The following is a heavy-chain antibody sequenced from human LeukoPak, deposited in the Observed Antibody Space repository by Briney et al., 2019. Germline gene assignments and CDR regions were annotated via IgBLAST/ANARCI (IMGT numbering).Heavy chain of an antibody. D-gene: IGHD3-22*01. CDR1: AFIFSGHW. J-gene: IGHJ4*02. V-gene: IGHV3-23*01. Sequence: GGSLRLSCEGSAFIFSGHWMNWVRQTPGQGLEWVSTISDDGSGTYYADSVKGRFTISRDNSKNTLFLQINSLRAEDSAVYYCATDRERDPSVYYLVGGQGTLITVSS. CDR3: ATDRERDPSVYYLV. CDR2: ISDDGSGT.